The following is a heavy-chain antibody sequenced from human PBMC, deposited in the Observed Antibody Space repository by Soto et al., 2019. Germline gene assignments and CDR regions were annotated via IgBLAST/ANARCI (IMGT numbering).Heavy chain of an antibody. D-gene: IGHD6-6*01. CDR1: GYTFTGYY. Sequence: ASVKVSCKASGYTFTGYYMHWVRQAPGQGLEWMGWINPNSGGTNYAQKFQGWVTMTRDTSISTAYMELSRLRSDDTAVYYCAYSSSPPGPYGMDVWGQGTTVTVSS. J-gene: IGHJ6*02. CDR3: AYSSSPPGPYGMDV. CDR2: INPNSGGT. V-gene: IGHV1-2*04.